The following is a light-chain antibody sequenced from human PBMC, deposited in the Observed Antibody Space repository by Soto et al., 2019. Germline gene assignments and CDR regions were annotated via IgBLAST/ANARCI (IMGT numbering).Light chain of an antibody. Sequence: QTVVSQPPSASASLGASVTLTCTLSSGYSDFKVDWYQQRPGEGPRFVMRVGTGGIVGSKGDGIPDRFSVLGSGLNRSLTIKNIQEEDESDYHCGADHGSGGNFVAVVFGGGTKLTVL. CDR2: VGTGGIVG. CDR1: SGYSDFK. V-gene: IGLV9-49*03. J-gene: IGLJ2*01. CDR3: GADHGSGGNFVAVV.